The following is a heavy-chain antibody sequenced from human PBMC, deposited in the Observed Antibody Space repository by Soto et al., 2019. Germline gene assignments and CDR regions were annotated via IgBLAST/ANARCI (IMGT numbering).Heavy chain of an antibody. CDR1: GLIFSDYA. V-gene: IGHV3-23*01. CDR3: TKDQDRGGDNSPPFDY. Sequence: EVRLLESGGGLVQPGGSLRLSCAASGLIFSDYAMSWVRQAPGQALEWVASISGSGDATYYAYSVMGRFTISRDNSKNTVSLQMNSLRVEDTAIYYCTKDQDRGGDNSPPFDYWGQGTLAAVYS. CDR2: ISGSGDAT. J-gene: IGHJ4*02. D-gene: IGHD4-17*01.